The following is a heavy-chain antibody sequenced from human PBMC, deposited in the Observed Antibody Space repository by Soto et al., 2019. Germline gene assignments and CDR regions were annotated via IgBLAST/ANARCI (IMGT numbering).Heavy chain of an antibody. CDR1: GFPFRDYA. J-gene: IGHJ6*02. CDR3: ARGQLVNPGYYYGMDI. Sequence: QVQLVESGGGVVQPGRSLRLSCAASGFPFRDYAFHWVRQPPGKGLEWVAVLSYDGSEKYYGDSVKGRFTISRDNVKNMLYLQLSSLRAEDTAVYYCARGQLVNPGYYYGMDIWGQGTTVTVSS. CDR2: LSYDGSEK. V-gene: IGHV3-33*01. D-gene: IGHD3-22*01.